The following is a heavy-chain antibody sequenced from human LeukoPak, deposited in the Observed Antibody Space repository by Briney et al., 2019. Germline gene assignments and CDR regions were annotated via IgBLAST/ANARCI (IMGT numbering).Heavy chain of an antibody. J-gene: IGHJ4*02. CDR1: GFTLNSNA. Sequence: GGSLRLSCAVSGFTLNSNAMCWVRQAPGKGLEWVSGISRMGFTTYYADSVEGRFTISRDTSKNTLYLEMNTLRPEDTAVYYCAKEEVPNDYWGQGTLVTVSS. CDR2: ISRMGFTT. V-gene: IGHV3-23*01. D-gene: IGHD2-2*01. CDR3: AKEEVPNDY.